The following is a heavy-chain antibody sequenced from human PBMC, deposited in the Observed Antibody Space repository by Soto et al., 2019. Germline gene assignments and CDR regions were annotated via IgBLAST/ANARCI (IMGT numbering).Heavy chain of an antibody. J-gene: IGHJ6*02. Sequence: SVKVSCKASGGNFCSYAISGVRQAPGQGLEWIGGIIPIFGTANYAQKFQGRVTITADESTSTAYMELSSLRSEDTAVYYCASPGGWYYYYYGMDVWGQGTTVTVSS. V-gene: IGHV1-69*13. CDR1: GGNFCSYA. CDR2: IIPIFGTA. CDR3: ASPGGWYYYYYGMDV.